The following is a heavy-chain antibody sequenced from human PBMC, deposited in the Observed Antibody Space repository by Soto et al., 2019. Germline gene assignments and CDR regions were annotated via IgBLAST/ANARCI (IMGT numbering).Heavy chain of an antibody. D-gene: IGHD3-22*01. Sequence: QVQLQQWGAGLLKPSETLSLTCAVYGGSFSGYYWSWIRQPPGKGLEWSGEINHSGSTNYNPSLKSRVTISVDTSKNQFSLKLSSVTAGDTAVYYCARDNWYYYDSSGAFDIWGQGTMVTVSS. CDR2: INHSGST. CDR1: GGSFSGYY. CDR3: ARDNWYYYDSSGAFDI. V-gene: IGHV4-34*01. J-gene: IGHJ3*02.